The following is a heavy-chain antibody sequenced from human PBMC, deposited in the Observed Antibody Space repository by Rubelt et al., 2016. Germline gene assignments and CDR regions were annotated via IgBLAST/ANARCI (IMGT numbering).Heavy chain of an antibody. CDR2: ISYDGSNK. J-gene: IGHJ4*02. Sequence: SYAMHWVRQAPGKGLEWVAVISYDGSNKHYADSVKGRFTISRDNSKNTLYLQMNSLRAEDTAVYYCAVGWESLNNWGQGTLVTVSS. CDR1: SYA. CDR3: AVGWESLNN. V-gene: IGHV3-30-3*01. D-gene: IGHD1-26*01.